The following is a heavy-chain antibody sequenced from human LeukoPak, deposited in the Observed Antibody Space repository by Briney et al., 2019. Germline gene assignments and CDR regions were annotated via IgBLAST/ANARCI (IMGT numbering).Heavy chain of an antibody. V-gene: IGHV4-61*03. J-gene: IGHJ4*02. CDR1: GDSITSGTYY. CDR3: ARMTYNSGYWIFDY. D-gene: IGHD5-18*01. CDR2: ISNSGTT. Sequence: PSETLSLTCTVSGDSITSGTYYWTWIRQPPGKGLEWIGFISNSGTTNYNPSLKSRVTISVETSENHFSLKLSSVTAADTAVYYCARMTYNSGYWIFDYWGQGILVTVSS.